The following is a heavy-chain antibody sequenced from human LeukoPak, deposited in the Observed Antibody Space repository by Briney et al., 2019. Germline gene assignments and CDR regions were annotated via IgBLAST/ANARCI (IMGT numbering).Heavy chain of an antibody. Sequence: SETLSLTCTVSGGSISRYYWSWTRQPPGKGLEWIGHIYYSGSTNHNPSLRSRVTISVDTSKNQFSLKLSSVTAADTAVYYCARGKYQLDYWGQGTLVIVSS. CDR1: GGSISRYY. CDR3: ARGKYQLDY. CDR2: IYYSGST. D-gene: IGHD2-2*01. V-gene: IGHV4-59*08. J-gene: IGHJ4*02.